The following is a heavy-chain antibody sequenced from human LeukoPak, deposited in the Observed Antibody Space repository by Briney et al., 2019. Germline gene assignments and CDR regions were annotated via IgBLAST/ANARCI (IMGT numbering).Heavy chain of an antibody. CDR2: INHSGST. D-gene: IGHD1-26*01. J-gene: IGHJ4*02. Sequence: SETLSLTCAVYGGSFSGYYWSWIRQPPGKGLEWIGEINHSGSTNYNPSLKSRVTISVDTSKNQFSLKLSSVTAADTAVYYCASRGPGFDYWGQGTLVTVSS. CDR3: ASRGPGFDY. V-gene: IGHV4-34*01. CDR1: GGSFSGYY.